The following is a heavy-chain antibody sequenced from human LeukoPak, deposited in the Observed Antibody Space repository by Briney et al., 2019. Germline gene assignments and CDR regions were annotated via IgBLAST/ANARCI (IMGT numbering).Heavy chain of an antibody. Sequence: SQTLSLTCAISGDSVSSNSAAWNWIRQSPSRGLEWLGRTYYRSKWYNDYAVSVKSRITINPDTSKNQFSLQLNSVTPEDTAVYYCPRDAGTPGRLWFGESYYFDYWGQGTLVTVSS. D-gene: IGHD3-10*01. J-gene: IGHJ4*02. CDR1: GDSVSSNSAA. CDR2: TYYRSKWYN. CDR3: PRDAGTPGRLWFGESYYFDY. V-gene: IGHV6-1*01.